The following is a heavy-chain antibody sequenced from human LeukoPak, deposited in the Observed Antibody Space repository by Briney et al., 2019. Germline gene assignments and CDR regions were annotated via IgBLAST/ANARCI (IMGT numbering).Heavy chain of an antibody. CDR2: MNPNSGNT. J-gene: IGHJ6*02. CDR3: ASCLGVRGVMPTGSYYGMDV. V-gene: IGHV1-8*01. D-gene: IGHD3-10*01. Sequence: ASVKVSCKASGYTFTSYDINWVQQATGQGLEWMGWMNPNSGNTGYAQKFQGRVTMTRNTSISTAYMELSSLRSEDTAVYYCASCLGVRGVMPTGSYYGMDVWGQGTTVTVSS. CDR1: GYTFTSYD.